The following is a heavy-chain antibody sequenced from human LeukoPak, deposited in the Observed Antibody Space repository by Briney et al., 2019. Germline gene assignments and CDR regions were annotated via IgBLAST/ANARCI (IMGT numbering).Heavy chain of an antibody. CDR2: ITWNSGSK. D-gene: IGHD2-2*01. J-gene: IGHJ4*02. V-gene: IGHV3-9*01. Sequence: GRSLRLSCAASGFRFDEYAMHWVRQGPGKGLEWVSGITWNSGSKDYADSVKGRFTISRDNAKNSLYLQMNSLRAEDTALYYCASTALGYCSSTSCPTTFDYWGQGTLVTVSS. CDR3: ASTALGYCSSTSCPTTFDY. CDR1: GFRFDEYA.